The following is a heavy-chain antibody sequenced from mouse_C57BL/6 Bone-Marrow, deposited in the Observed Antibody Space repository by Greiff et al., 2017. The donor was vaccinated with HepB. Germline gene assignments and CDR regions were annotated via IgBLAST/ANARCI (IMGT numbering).Heavy chain of an antibody. CDR2: ISDGGSYT. CDR3: ARDPLYVDY. J-gene: IGHJ2*01. Sequence: EVQRVESGGGLVKPGGSLKLSCAASGFTFSSYAMSWVRQTPEKRLEWVATISDGGSYTYYPDNVKGRFTIYRDNAKNNLYLQMSHLKSEDTAMYYCARDPLYVDYWGQGTTLTVSS. V-gene: IGHV5-4*01. D-gene: IGHD2-3*01. CDR1: GFTFSSYA.